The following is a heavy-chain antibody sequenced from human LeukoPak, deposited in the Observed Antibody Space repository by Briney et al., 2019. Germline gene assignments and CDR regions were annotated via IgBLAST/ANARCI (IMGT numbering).Heavy chain of an antibody. D-gene: IGHD4-17*01. J-gene: IGHJ4*02. CDR1: GFTFSSFG. Sequence: GGSLRLSCAASGFTFSSFGMHWVRPAPGKGLELVAVISYDGSNKYYEDSVKGRFTISRDNSKNALYLQMNSLRAEDTAVYYCAKEGTDYGDYDYFDYWGQGTLVTVSS. V-gene: IGHV3-30*18. CDR3: AKEGTDYGDYDYFDY. CDR2: ISYDGSNK.